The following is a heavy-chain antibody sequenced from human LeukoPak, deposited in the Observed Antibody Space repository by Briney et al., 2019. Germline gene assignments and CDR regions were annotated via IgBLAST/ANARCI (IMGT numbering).Heavy chain of an antibody. Sequence: PSETLSLTCTVSGGSISSYYGSWIRQPPGKGLEWIGYIYYSGSTNYNPSLKSRVTISVDTSKNQFSLKLSSVTAADTAVYYCASLYSSSWYDAFDIWGQGTMVTVSS. J-gene: IGHJ3*02. CDR1: GGSISSYY. V-gene: IGHV4-59*01. CDR3: ASLYSSSWYDAFDI. D-gene: IGHD6-13*01. CDR2: IYYSGST.